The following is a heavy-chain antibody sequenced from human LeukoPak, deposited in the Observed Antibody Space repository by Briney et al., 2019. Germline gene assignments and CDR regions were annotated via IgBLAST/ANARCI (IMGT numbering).Heavy chain of an antibody. CDR3: ARDPGAMIVGPDAFDI. J-gene: IGHJ3*02. V-gene: IGHV3-48*01. Sequence: GGSLRLSCTASGFTFSSYSMSWVRQAPGKGLEWVSYISSSSSTIYYADSVKGRFTISRDSAKNSLYLQMNSLRAEDTAVYYCARDPGAMIVGPDAFDIWGQGTMVTVSS. CDR1: GFTFSSYS. D-gene: IGHD3-22*01. CDR2: ISSSSSTI.